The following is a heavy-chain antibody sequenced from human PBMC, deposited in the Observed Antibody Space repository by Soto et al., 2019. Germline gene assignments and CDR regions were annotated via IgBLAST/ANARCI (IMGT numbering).Heavy chain of an antibody. Sequence: QGQLVQSGAAVKKPGASVKVSCKTSGYTFSSYGISWVRQAPGQGLEWMGWISAYNGNRNYAQKFQGRVTMTTDTSTSTAYRELRSMSSNDTAVYYCAAMATFDYWGQGTLVTVSS. CDR3: AAMATFDY. V-gene: IGHV1-18*04. D-gene: IGHD5-12*01. CDR2: ISAYNGNR. CDR1: GYTFSSYG. J-gene: IGHJ4*02.